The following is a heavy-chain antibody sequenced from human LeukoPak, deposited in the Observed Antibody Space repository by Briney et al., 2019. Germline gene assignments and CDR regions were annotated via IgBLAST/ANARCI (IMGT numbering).Heavy chain of an antibody. Sequence: GESLKISCKGSGYSFTSYWIGWVRQMPGKGLEWMGIIYPGDSDTRYSPSFQGQVTISADKSISTAYLQWSSLKASDTAMYYCARQGDLGEFGKALDYWGQGTLVTVSS. CDR2: IYPGDSDT. CDR3: ARQGDLGEFGKALDY. J-gene: IGHJ4*02. D-gene: IGHD3-16*01. CDR1: GYSFTSYW. V-gene: IGHV5-51*01.